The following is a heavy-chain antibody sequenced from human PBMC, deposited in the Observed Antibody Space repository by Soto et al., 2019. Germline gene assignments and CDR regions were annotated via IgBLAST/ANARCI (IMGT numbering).Heavy chain of an antibody. Sequence: PVGSLRLSCAASGFTFSSYGMHWVRQAPGKGLEWVAVIWYDGSNKYYADSVKGRFTISRDNSKNTLYLQMNSLRAEDTAVYYCARDSRYFTPLQSNMDVWGKGTTVTVSS. CDR2: IWYDGSNK. CDR1: GFTFSSYG. CDR3: ARDSRYFTPLQSNMDV. J-gene: IGHJ6*03. V-gene: IGHV3-33*01. D-gene: IGHD1-1*01.